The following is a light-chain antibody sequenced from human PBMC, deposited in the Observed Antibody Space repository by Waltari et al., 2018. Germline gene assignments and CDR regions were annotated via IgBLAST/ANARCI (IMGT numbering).Light chain of an antibody. CDR2: GAS. CDR1: QGIGDD. J-gene: IGKJ1*01. CDR3: LQYNIYPRT. Sequence: DIQMTQSPSSLSASVGDRVTITCRASQGIGDDLNWFQHKPREAPKALIYGASKLQSGVPSRFSGSGYGTEFILTINSLQPEDFATYYCLQYNIYPRTFGQGTKVEIK. V-gene: IGKV1-17*01.